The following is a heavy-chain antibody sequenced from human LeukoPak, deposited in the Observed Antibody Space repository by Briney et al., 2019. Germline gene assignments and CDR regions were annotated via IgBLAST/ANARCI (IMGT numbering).Heavy chain of an antibody. CDR3: ARAHSDALTDDSRGYFGGGDLDY. CDR1: GFTFSSYS. Sequence: GGSLRLSCAASGFTFSSYSMNWVRQAPGKGLEWVSSISSSSYIYYADSVKGRFTISRDNAKNSLYLQMNSLRSEDTAVYYCARAHSDALTDDSRGYFGGGDLDYWGQGTLVTVSS. D-gene: IGHD3-22*01. CDR2: ISSSSYI. J-gene: IGHJ4*02. V-gene: IGHV3-21*01.